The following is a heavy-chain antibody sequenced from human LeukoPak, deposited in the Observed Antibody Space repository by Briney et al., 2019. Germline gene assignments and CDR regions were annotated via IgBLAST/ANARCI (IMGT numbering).Heavy chain of an antibody. V-gene: IGHV3-15*01. D-gene: IGHD4-23*01. CDR1: GFTLSNAW. CDR2: IKSKTDGGTT. CDR3: TTERSVAAFDI. J-gene: IGHJ3*02. Sequence: GGSLRLSCAASGFTLSNAWMSWVRQAPGKGLEWVGRIKSKTDGGTTDYAAPVKGRFTISRDDSKNTLYLQMNSLKTEDTAVYYCTTERSVAAFDIWGQGTMVTVSS.